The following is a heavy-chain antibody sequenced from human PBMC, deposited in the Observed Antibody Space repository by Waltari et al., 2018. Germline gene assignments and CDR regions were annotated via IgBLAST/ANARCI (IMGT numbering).Heavy chain of an antibody. J-gene: IGHJ4*02. D-gene: IGHD7-27*01. V-gene: IGHV3-7*01. CDR1: GFTFTSYW. Sequence: EVQVVESGGGLVQTGGSLRLSCAASGFTFTSYWMSWVRQAPGKGPEWVANINQDGSEKNYVDYVKGRFTISRDNAKDSLYLQMNSLRAEDTAVYFCARDHWGPDYWGQGTLVTVSS. CDR3: ARDHWGPDY. CDR2: INQDGSEK.